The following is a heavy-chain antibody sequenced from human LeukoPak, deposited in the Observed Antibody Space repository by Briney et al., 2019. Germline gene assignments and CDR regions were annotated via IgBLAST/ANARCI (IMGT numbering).Heavy chain of an antibody. V-gene: IGHV1-2*02. CDR3: ARGVGYSYGSSEDY. CDR2: INPNSGVT. CDR1: GYAFTGQY. Sequence: ASVKVSCKASGYAFTGQYLHWVRQAPGQGLEWMGWINPNSGVTNYAQKFQGRVTMTRDTSISTAYMELSSLRSEDTAVYYCARGVGYSYGSSEDYWGQGTLVTVSS. J-gene: IGHJ4*02. D-gene: IGHD5-18*01.